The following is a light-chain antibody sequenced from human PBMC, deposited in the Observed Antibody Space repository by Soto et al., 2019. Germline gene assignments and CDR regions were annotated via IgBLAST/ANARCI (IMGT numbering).Light chain of an antibody. V-gene: IGKV1-39*01. CDR3: QQSYSTPIT. CDR1: QSISSY. J-gene: IGKJ5*01. Sequence: DIQMTQSRSSLSASVGDSVTITCRASQSISSYLNWYQQKPGKVPKPLIYAASSLQSGVPSRFSGSGSGTDFTLTISSLQPEDFATYYCQQSYSTPITFGQGTRLEI. CDR2: AAS.